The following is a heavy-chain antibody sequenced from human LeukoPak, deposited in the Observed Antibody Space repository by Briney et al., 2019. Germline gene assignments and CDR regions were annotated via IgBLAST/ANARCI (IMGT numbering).Heavy chain of an antibody. D-gene: IGHD3-10*01. Sequence: GGSLRLSCAASGFIFSNHGMNWVRQAPGKGLEWVSGISPRGDITYYTDSVKGRFTISRDNSKNTLYLQMNSLRAEDTAVYYCAKSRCRYYGSGSYYYYMDVWGKGTTVTISS. CDR2: ISPRGDIT. V-gene: IGHV3-23*01. CDR3: AKSRCRYYGSGSYYYYMDV. J-gene: IGHJ6*03. CDR1: GFIFSNHG.